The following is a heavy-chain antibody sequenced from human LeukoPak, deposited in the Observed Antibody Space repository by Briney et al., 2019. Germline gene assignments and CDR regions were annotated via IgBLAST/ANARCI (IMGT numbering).Heavy chain of an antibody. CDR2: ISAYNGST. V-gene: IGHV1-18*01. CDR1: GYTFTSYG. D-gene: IGHD5-18*01. J-gene: IGHJ6*02. Sequence: ASVKVSCKASGYTFTSYGISWVRQAPGQGLEWMGWISAYNGSTNYAQKLQGRVTMTTDTSTSTAYMELRSLRSDDTAVYYCASTTMVTFYYYYGMDVWGQGTTVTVSS. CDR3: ASTTMVTFYYYYGMDV.